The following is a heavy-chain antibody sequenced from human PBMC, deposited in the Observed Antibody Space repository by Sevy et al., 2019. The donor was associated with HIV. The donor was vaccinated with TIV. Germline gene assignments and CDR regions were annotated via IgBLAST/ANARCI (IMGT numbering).Heavy chain of an antibody. Sequence: SETLSLTCTVSGGSISSSSYYWGWIRQPPGKGLEWIGRIYYSGSTYYNPSLKSRVTISVDTSKNQFSLRLSSVTAADTAVYYCAGEGRAVADFRIDYWGQGTLVTVSS. J-gene: IGHJ4*02. D-gene: IGHD2-15*01. CDR1: GGSISSSSYY. CDR3: AGEGRAVADFRIDY. V-gene: IGHV4-39*01. CDR2: IYYSGST.